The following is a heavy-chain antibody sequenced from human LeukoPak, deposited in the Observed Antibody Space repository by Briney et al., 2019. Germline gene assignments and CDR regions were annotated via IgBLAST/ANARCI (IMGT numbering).Heavy chain of an antibody. CDR3: ARGDFYYYMDV. CDR2: INWNGGNT. J-gene: IGHJ6*03. V-gene: IGHV3-20*04. CDR1: GFIFNDHG. Sequence: PGGSLRLSCAASGFIFNDHGMSWVRQGPGQGLEWVSGINWNGGNTNYADSVKGRFTISRDNAKKSLYLQMNSLRAEDTALYYCARGDFYYYMDVWGKGTTVTVSS.